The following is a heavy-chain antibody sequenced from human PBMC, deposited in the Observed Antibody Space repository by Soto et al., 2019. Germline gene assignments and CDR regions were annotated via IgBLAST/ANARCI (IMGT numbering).Heavy chain of an antibody. V-gene: IGHV5-51*01. Sequence: EVQLVQSGAEVKKPGESLKISCKGSGYSFTSYWIGWVRQMPGKGLEWMGIIYPGDSDTRYSPSFQGQVTISADKSINTAYLQFSSRKASHTAMYYCARAVVGGDCCPSFDYWGQGTLVTVSS. CDR2: IYPGDSDT. J-gene: IGHJ4*02. CDR1: GYSFTSYW. CDR3: ARAVVGGDCCPSFDY. D-gene: IGHD2-21*02.